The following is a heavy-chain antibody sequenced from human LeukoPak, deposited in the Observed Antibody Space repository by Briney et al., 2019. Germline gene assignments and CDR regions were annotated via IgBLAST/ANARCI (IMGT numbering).Heavy chain of an antibody. CDR3: AKGPEQFDY. CDR1: GFTFSSYA. D-gene: IGHD1-14*01. CDR2: ISGSGGST. J-gene: IGHJ4*02. Sequence: GGSLILSCASSGFTFSSYAMSWVRQAPGKGLEWVSTISGSGGSTYYADSVKGRFTISRDNSKNTLYLQMNSLRAEDTAVYYCAKGPEQFDYWGQGTLVTLSS. V-gene: IGHV3-23*01.